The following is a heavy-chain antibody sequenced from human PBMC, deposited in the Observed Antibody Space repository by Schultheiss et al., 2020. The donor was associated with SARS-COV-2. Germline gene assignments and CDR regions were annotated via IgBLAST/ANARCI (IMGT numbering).Heavy chain of an antibody. D-gene: IGHD2-15*01. CDR3: ARDRGWYDPFDY. V-gene: IGHV1-2*02. CDR2: INPNSGGT. J-gene: IGHJ4*02. Sequence: GESLKISCKASGYTFTGYYMHWVRQAPGQGLEWMGWINPNSGGTNYAQKFQGRVTMTRDTSISTAYMELSRLRSDDTAVYYCARDRGWYDPFDYWGQGTLVTVSS. CDR1: GYTFTGYY.